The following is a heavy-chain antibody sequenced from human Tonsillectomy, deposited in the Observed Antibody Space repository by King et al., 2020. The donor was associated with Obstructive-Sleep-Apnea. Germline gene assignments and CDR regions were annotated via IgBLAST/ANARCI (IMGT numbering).Heavy chain of an antibody. CDR3: ARDGYYYDSSGSKYFQH. CDR1: VFTGSSNY. J-gene: IGHJ1*01. Sequence: VQLVESGGGLVQPGGSLRLSCAASVFTGSSNYMSWFRQAAGEGVEWVLVIYMCGSTYYADSVKGIFTISRDNSKNTLYLQMNSLRAEDTAVYYCARDGYYYDSSGSKYFQHWGQGTLVTVSS. V-gene: IGHV3-66*01. CDR2: IYMCGST. D-gene: IGHD3-22*01.